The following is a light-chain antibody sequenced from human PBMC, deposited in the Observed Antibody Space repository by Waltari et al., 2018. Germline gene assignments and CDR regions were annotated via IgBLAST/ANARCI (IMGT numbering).Light chain of an antibody. V-gene: IGLV2-11*01. CDR3: CSYAGSYSPWV. CDR1: SSDVGGYNY. J-gene: IGLJ3*02. Sequence: QSALTQPRSVSGSPGQSVTISCTGTSSDVGGYNYVSWYQQPPGKAPKLMIYDVSNRPSGVPDRFSGSKSGNTASLTISGLQAEDEADYYCCSYAGSYSPWVFGGGTKLTVL. CDR2: DVS.